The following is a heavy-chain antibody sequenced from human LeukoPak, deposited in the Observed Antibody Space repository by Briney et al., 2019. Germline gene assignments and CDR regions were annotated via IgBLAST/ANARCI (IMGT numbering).Heavy chain of an antibody. CDR1: GLSFSSYG. J-gene: IGHJ4*02. CDR3: ASGSSGSSSWTIDY. CDR2: IRHDGSEK. Sequence: GGSLRLSCAASGLSFSSYGMHWVRQAPGKGLDWVALIRHDGSEKYYADSVKGRFTISRENSRNTVYLQMNNLRAEDTAVYYCASGSSGSSSWTIDYWGQGTLVTVSS. V-gene: IGHV3-30*02. D-gene: IGHD6-6*01.